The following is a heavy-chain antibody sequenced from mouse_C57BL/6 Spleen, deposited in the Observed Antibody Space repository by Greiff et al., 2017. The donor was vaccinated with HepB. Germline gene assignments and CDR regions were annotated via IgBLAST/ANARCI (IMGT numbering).Heavy chain of an antibody. CDR3: ARYYYGSRDYAMDY. CDR1: GYSFTGYF. D-gene: IGHD1-1*01. J-gene: IGHJ4*01. Sequence: EVQLQQSGPELVKPGDSVKISCKASGYSFTGYFMNWVMQSHGKSLEWIGRINPYNGDTFYNQKFKGKATLTVDKSSSTAHMELRSLTSEDSAVYYCARYYYGSRDYAMDYWGQGTSVTVSS. CDR2: INPYNGDT. V-gene: IGHV1-20*01.